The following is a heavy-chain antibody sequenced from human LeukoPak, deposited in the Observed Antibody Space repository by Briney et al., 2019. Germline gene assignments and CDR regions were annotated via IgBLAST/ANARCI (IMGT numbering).Heavy chain of an antibody. J-gene: IGHJ3*02. D-gene: IGHD1-1*01. CDR1: GFTFGDYA. CDR2: IRSKAYGGTT. V-gene: IGHV3-49*04. CDR3: TTRNDVMNAFDI. Sequence: GGSLRLSCTASGFTFGDYAMSWVRQAPGKGLEWVGFIRSKAYGGTTEYAASVEGRFTISRDDSKSIAYLQMNSLKAEDTAVYYCTTRNDVMNAFDIWGQGTMVTVSS.